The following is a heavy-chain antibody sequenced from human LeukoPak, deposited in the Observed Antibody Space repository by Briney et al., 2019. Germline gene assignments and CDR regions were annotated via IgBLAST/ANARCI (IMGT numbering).Heavy chain of an antibody. D-gene: IGHD6-19*01. J-gene: IGHJ4*02. Sequence: GGSLRLSCAASGLTVSSTFMNWVRQAPGKGLEWVAVISYDGSNKYYADSVKGRFTISRDNSKNMLYLQMNSLRAEDTAVYYCARGGGIAVAGPIDYWGQGTLVTVSS. CDR3: ARGGGIAVAGPIDY. CDR1: GLTVSSTF. V-gene: IGHV3-30-3*01. CDR2: ISYDGSNK.